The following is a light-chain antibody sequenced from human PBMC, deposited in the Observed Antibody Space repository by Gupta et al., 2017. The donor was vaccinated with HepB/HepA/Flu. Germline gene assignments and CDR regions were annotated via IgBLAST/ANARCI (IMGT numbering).Light chain of an antibody. V-gene: IGKV3-11*01. CDR2: DAS. J-gene: IGKJ4*01. CDR1: QNINNY. Sequence: EIVLTQSPAPLSLSPGERASLSCRASQNINNYLAWYQQKLGQAPRLLIYDASKRATGIPARFSGSGFGTDFTLTISSLEPEDLAVYYCQQRSAWPLTFGGGTKVEIK. CDR3: QQRSAWPLT.